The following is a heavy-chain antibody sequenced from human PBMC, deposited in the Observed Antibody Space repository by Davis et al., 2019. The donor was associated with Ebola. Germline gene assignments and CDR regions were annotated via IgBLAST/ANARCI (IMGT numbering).Heavy chain of an antibody. V-gene: IGHV4-39*07. Sequence: SETLSLTCTVSGGSISSSSYYWGWIRQPPGKGLEWIGSIYYSGSTYYNPSLKSRVTISVDTSKKQVSLKLSSVTAADTAVYYCAKGEHFYGSGSYSFDPWGQGTLVIVSS. J-gene: IGHJ5*02. CDR3: AKGEHFYGSGSYSFDP. CDR2: IYYSGST. D-gene: IGHD3-10*01. CDR1: GGSISSSSYY.